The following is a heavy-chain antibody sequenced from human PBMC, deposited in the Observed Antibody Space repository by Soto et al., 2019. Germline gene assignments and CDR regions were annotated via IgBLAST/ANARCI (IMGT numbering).Heavy chain of an antibody. D-gene: IGHD2-2*01. CDR3: ARVRCSSTSCYADFDY. CDR2: ISSSSSYI. Sequence: GGSLRLSCAASGFTFSSYSMNWVRQAPGKGLEWVSPISSSSSYIYYADSVKGRFTISRDNAKNSLYLQMNSLRAEDTAVYYCARVRCSSTSCYADFDYWGQGTLVTVSS. CDR1: GFTFSSYS. V-gene: IGHV3-21*01. J-gene: IGHJ4*02.